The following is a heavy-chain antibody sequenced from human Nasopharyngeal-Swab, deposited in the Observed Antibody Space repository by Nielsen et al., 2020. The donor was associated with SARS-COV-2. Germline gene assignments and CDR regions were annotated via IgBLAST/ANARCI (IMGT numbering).Heavy chain of an antibody. Sequence: GESLKIFCAASGFTFNRYWLHWVRQVPGKGLQWVSRINSDGSGTRYAESVKGRFTASRDTANSMLYLQLNSVRVEDTGVYFCAREWERPYYFDYWGQGVQVTVSS. J-gene: IGHJ4*02. D-gene: IGHD1-26*01. CDR1: GFTFNRYW. CDR3: AREWERPYYFDY. CDR2: INSDGSGT. V-gene: IGHV3-74*01.